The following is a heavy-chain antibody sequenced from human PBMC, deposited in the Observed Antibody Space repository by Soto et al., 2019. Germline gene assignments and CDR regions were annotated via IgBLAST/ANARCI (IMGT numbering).Heavy chain of an antibody. D-gene: IGHD4-17*01. Sequence: QVQLVQSRSEVKKPGASVKVSCKASGCTFTSYDINWVRQATGQGLEWMGWMNPNSGNTGYAQKFQGRVTMTRNTSISTAYMELSSLRSEDTAVYYCATEPMTTVTSGFDYWGQGTLVTVSS. CDR2: MNPNSGNT. CDR3: ATEPMTTVTSGFDY. CDR1: GCTFTSYD. V-gene: IGHV1-8*01. J-gene: IGHJ4*02.